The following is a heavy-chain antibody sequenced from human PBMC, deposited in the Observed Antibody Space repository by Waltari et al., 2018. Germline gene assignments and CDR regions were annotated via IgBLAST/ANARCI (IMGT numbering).Heavy chain of an antibody. J-gene: IGHJ6*03. CDR1: GGSTSSVDYF. CDR2: VHSTGSA. D-gene: IGHD3-3*01. Sequence: QVQLRESGPGLVKPLQTLSLTCAVSGGSTSSVDYFWSWIRQPAGEGLQWIGRVHSTGSADYNPSLNSRVTISRDTSKNQFSLQLRSVTAADTAVYYCARNYVRNFYFWSGSNDYYTDAWGKGTTVTVSS. V-gene: IGHV4-61*02. CDR3: ARNYVRNFYFWSGSNDYYTDA.